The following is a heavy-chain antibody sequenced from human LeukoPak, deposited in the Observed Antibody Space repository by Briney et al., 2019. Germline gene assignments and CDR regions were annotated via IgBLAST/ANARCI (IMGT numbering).Heavy chain of an antibody. CDR3: AKGSGSGWYGWFAP. CDR1: GFTFDDYG. V-gene: IGHV3-9*01. Sequence: SLRLSCVASGFTFDDYGMHWVRQAPGKGLEWVSGISWNSADIRYADSVKGRFTISRDNSKNTFYLQMNNLRAEDTAVYFCAKGSGSGWYGWFAPWGQGTLVTVSS. J-gene: IGHJ5*02. D-gene: IGHD6-19*01. CDR2: ISWNSADI.